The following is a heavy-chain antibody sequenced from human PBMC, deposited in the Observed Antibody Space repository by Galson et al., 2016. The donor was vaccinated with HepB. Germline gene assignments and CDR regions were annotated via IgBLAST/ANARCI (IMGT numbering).Heavy chain of an antibody. D-gene: IGHD2-2*01. CDR2: IWYDGNKR. Sequence: SLRLSCAASGFTFSSFGMHWVRQVPGKGLEWVAVIWYDGNKRYYADSVKGRFTISRDNSRNTLYLQMNYLRAEDTAVHYCVRDRGSSSLFSYYFDYWGQGTLVTVSA. CDR1: GFTFSSFG. J-gene: IGHJ4*02. CDR3: VRDRGSSSLFSYYFDY. V-gene: IGHV3-33*01.